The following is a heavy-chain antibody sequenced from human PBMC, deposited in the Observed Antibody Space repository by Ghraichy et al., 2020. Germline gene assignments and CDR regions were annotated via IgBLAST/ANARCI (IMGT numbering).Heavy chain of an antibody. CDR2: ISYDASVK. CDR1: GFTFSNYG. CDR3: AKARIAYYSNSWPGGVDP. D-gene: IGHD2/OR15-2a*01. J-gene: IGHJ5*02. V-gene: IGHV3-30*18. Sequence: GGSLRLSCAASGFTFSNYGMHWVRQAPGKGLEWVAVISYDASVKYYADSVKGRFTISRDNSKNTLYLQMNSLRADDTAVYYCAKARIAYYSNSWPGGVDPWGQGTLVTVSS.